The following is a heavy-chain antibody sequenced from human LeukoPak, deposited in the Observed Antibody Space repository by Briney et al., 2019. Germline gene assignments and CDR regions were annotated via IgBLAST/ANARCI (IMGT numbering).Heavy chain of an antibody. J-gene: IGHJ3*02. V-gene: IGHV3-43*01. CDR1: GFTFDDYT. CDR2: LSWDGGST. CDR3: AKDIARYDSERGAFDI. D-gene: IGHD3-22*01. Sequence: GGSLRLSCAASGFTFDDYTMHWVRQAPGKGLEWVSLLSWDGGSTYYADSVKGRFTISRDNSKNSLYLQMNSLRTEDTALYYCAKDIARYDSERGAFDIWGQGTMVTVSS.